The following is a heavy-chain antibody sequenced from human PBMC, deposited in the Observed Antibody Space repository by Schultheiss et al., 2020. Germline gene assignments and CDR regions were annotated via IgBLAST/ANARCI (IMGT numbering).Heavy chain of an antibody. CDR1: GGSICSSSYY. J-gene: IGHJ5*02. V-gene: IGHV4-61*05. D-gene: IGHD5-18*01. CDR2: IYYSGST. CDR3: SRDTGRMINSAANWFDP. Sequence: SETLSLTCTVSGGSICSSSYYWGWIRQPPGKGLEWIGYIYYSGSTNYNPSLKSRVTISIDTSKNQFSLKLSSVTAGDTAVYYCSRDTGRMINSAANWFDPWCRATLVTGSS.